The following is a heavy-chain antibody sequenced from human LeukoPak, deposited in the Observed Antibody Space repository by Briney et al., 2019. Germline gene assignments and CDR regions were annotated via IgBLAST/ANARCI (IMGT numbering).Heavy chain of an antibody. V-gene: IGHV1-69*04. CDR1: GGTFSSYA. D-gene: IGHD3-22*01. CDR3: AGSAFENGFTMMGGYFDY. Sequence: SVKVSCKASGGTFSSYAISWVRQAPGQGLEWMGRIIPILGIANYAQKFQGRVTITADKSTSTAYMELSSLRSEDTAVYYCAGSAFENGFTMMGGYFDYGARGPLVTVSS. J-gene: IGHJ4*02. CDR2: IIPILGIA.